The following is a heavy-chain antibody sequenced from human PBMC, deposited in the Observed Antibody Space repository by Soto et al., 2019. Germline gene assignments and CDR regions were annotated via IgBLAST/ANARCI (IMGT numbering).Heavy chain of an antibody. CDR3: ARGPRITIFGVVYNTYGMDV. D-gene: IGHD3-3*01. CDR2: IYSGGST. J-gene: IGHJ6*02. Sequence: EVQLVESGGGLIQPGGSLRLSCAASGLTVSSNYMSWVRQAPGKGLEWVSVIYSGGSTYYADSVKGRFTISRDNSKNTLYLQMNSLRAEDTAVYYCARGPRITIFGVVYNTYGMDVWGQGTTVTVSS. V-gene: IGHV3-53*01. CDR1: GLTVSSNY.